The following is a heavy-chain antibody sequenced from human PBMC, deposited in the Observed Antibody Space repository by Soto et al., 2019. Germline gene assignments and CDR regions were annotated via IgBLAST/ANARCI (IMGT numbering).Heavy chain of an antibody. Sequence: EVQLVQSGGGSVQPGGSLRLSCAASGFTFTTYWMHWVRQVPGKGLVWVSRIDGVGAVTSYSDSVRGRFTISRDNAENLLYLQMKSRRAADTAVDYGITAFEHLGPGTLPSVPS. CDR2: IDGVGAVT. CDR1: GFTFTTYW. D-gene: IGHD1-20*01. J-gene: IGHJ4*02. CDR3: ITAFEH. V-gene: IGHV3-74*01.